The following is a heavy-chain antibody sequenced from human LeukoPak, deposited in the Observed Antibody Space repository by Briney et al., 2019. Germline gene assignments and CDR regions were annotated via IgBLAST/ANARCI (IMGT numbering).Heavy chain of an antibody. CDR3: ARYYYGSGSERS. Sequence: GTSLRLSCAASGFTFSSYGMHWVRQAPGKGLEWVAVISYDGSNKYYADSVKGRFTISRDNAKNTLYLQMNSLRAEDTAVYYCARYYYGSGSERSWGQGTLVTVSS. CDR1: GFTFSSYG. V-gene: IGHV3-30*03. J-gene: IGHJ4*02. D-gene: IGHD3-10*01. CDR2: ISYDGSNK.